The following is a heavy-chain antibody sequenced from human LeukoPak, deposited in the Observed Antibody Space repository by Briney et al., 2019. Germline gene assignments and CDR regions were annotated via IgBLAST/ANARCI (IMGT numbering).Heavy chain of an antibody. CDR2: TYTGGNS. CDR3: ARGGRGSAAVVAPRSFDI. Sequence: GGSLRLSCAASGFTVSSIHMVWVRQAPGKGVEWVSVTYTGGNSYYADSVKGRFIISRDISKNTLYLQMNSLRAEDSALYYCARGGRGSAAVVAPRSFDIWGQGTMVTVSS. J-gene: IGHJ3*02. V-gene: IGHV3-53*01. CDR1: GFTVSSIH. D-gene: IGHD3-22*01.